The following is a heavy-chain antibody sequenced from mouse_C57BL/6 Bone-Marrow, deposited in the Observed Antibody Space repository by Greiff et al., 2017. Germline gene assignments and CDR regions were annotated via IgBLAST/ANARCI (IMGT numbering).Heavy chain of an antibody. D-gene: IGHD1-1*01. J-gene: IGHJ4*01. CDR2: IYPGSGST. CDR1: GYTFTSYW. Sequence: QVQLQQPGAELVKPGASVKMSCKASGYTFTSYWITWVKQRPGQGLEWIGDIYPGSGSTNYNEQFKSKATLTVDTSSSTAYMQLSSLTSEDSAVYYCARLSDCGRCDEGMDYWGQGPSVTVSS. V-gene: IGHV1-55*01. CDR3: ARLSDCGRCDEGMDY.